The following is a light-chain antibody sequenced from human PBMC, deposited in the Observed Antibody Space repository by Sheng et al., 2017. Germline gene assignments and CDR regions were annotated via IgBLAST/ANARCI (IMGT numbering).Light chain of an antibody. CDR3: QQYNDWPRT. V-gene: IGKV3-15*01. J-gene: IGKJ1*01. CDR1: QNVESD. CDR2: GAS. Sequence: EIVMTQSPVTLSVSPGERASLSCRASQNVESDLAWYQQKPGQAPRLLIYGASTRASGFPARFSGSGSGTEFTLTISNVQSEDFGVFYCQQYNDWPRTFGQGTKVEI.